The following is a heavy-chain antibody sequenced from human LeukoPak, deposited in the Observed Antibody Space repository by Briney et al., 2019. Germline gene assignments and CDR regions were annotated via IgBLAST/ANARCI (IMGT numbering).Heavy chain of an antibody. J-gene: IGHJ4*02. Sequence: SETLSLTCTVSGGSISSYYWSWIRQPPGKGLEWIGHIYYSGSTNYNPSLKSRVTISVDTSKNQFSLKLSSVTAADTAVYYCARGLSSSGWFYFDYWGQGTLVTVSS. D-gene: IGHD6-19*01. CDR2: IYYSGST. V-gene: IGHV4-59*12. CDR1: GGSISSYY. CDR3: ARGLSSSGWFYFDY.